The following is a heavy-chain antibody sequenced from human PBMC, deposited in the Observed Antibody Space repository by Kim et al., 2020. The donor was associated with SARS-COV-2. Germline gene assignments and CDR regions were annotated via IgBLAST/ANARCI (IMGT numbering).Heavy chain of an antibody. CDR1: GFTFSSYS. J-gene: IGHJ6*02. CDR3: ARDNITMIVVVITPYYYYGMDG. V-gene: IGHV3-21*01. Sequence: GGSLRLSCAASGFTFSSYSMNWVRQAPGKGLEWVSSISSSSNYIYYADSVKGRFTISRDNAKNSLYLQMNSLRAEDTAVYYCARDNITMIVVVITPYYYYGMDGWGQGTTVTVSS. CDR2: ISSSSNYI. D-gene: IGHD3-22*01.